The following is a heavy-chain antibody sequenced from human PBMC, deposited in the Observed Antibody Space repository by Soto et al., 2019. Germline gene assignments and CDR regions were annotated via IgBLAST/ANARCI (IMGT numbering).Heavy chain of an antibody. D-gene: IGHD3-22*01. CDR2: IKQDGSEK. J-gene: IGHJ5*02. V-gene: IGHV3-7*01. Sequence: EVQLVESGGGLVQPGGSLRLSCAASGFTFSSYWMSWVRQAPGKGLEWVANIKQDGSEKNYVDSVKGRFTISRENAKNALYLQMNSLRAEDTAVYYCASGGYYPGSWGQGALVTVSS. CDR1: GFTFSSYW. CDR3: ASGGYYPGS.